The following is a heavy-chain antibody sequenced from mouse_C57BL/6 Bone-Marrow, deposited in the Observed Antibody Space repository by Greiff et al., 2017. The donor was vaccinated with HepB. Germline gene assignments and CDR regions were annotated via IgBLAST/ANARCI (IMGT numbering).Heavy chain of an antibody. Sequence: VQLKESGPELVKPGDSVKISCKASGYSFTGYFMNWVMQSHGKSLEWIGRINPYNGDTFYNQKFKGKATLTVDKSSSTAHMELRSLTSEDSAVYYCAREPRWLLRPSWFAYWGQGTLVTVSA. CDR3: AREPRWLLRPSWFAY. CDR1: GYSFTGYF. D-gene: IGHD2-3*01. CDR2: INPYNGDT. V-gene: IGHV1-20*01. J-gene: IGHJ3*01.